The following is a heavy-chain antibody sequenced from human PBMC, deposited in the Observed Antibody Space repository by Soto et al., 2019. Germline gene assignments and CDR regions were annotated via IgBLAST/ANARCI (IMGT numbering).Heavy chain of an antibody. CDR1: GDTISTGGYS. D-gene: IGHD3-22*01. V-gene: IGHV4-30-2*01. Sequence: PSETLSLTCGVSGDTISTGGYSWAWIRQPPGKALEWIGHTYHSGNPYYNPSLKSRVIISVDRSKNQFSLKVSSVTAVDTAVYYCARLGGYYQALDTWGQGTLVTSPQ. CDR2: TYHSGNP. CDR3: ARLGGYYQALDT. J-gene: IGHJ5*02.